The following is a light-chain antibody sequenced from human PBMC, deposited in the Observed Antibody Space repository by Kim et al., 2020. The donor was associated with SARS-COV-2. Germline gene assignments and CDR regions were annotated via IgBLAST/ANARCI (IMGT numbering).Light chain of an antibody. V-gene: IGKV3-11*01. CDR1: QSVTSY. CDR3: LQRGNWPLT. Sequence: IVLTQSQATLSLSPGERATLSCRASQSVTSYLAWYQQKPGQAPRLLIYDASNRATGIPARFSGSGSGTDFTLTISSLEPEDFAVYFCLQRGNWPLTFGGGTKVEI. CDR2: DAS. J-gene: IGKJ4*01.